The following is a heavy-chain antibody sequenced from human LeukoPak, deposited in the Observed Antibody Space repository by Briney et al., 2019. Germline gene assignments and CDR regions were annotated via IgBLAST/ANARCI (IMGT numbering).Heavy chain of an antibody. CDR3: ARGSGWYRVDY. D-gene: IGHD6-19*01. CDR2: IYYSGST. J-gene: IGHJ4*02. V-gene: IGHV4-31*03. Sequence: SQTLSLTCTVSGGSISRGGYYWGWIRQHPGKGLEWIGYIYYSGSTYYNPSLMSRVTISVDTSKNQFSLKLSSVTAADTAVYYCARGSGWYRVDYWGQGTLVTVSS. CDR1: GGSISRGGYY.